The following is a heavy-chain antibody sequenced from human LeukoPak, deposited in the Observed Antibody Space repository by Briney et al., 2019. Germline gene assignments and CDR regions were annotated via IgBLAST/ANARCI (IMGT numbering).Heavy chain of an antibody. CDR3: ASRSNYSSGWYLHAFDI. Sequence: WASVKVSCKASGYTFTSYAMNWVRQAPGQGREWMGWISAYNGNTNYAQKLQGRVTMTTDTSTSTAYMELRSLRSDDTAVYYCASRSNYSSGWYLHAFDIWGQGTMVTVSS. CDR1: GYTFTSYA. V-gene: IGHV1-18*01. CDR2: ISAYNGNT. J-gene: IGHJ3*02. D-gene: IGHD6-19*01.